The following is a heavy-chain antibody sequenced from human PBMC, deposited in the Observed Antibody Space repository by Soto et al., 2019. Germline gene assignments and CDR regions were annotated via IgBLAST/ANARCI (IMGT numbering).Heavy chain of an antibody. D-gene: IGHD2-21*02. CDR3: ARVPGVVVSADDAFDI. CDR2: IYHSGSA. CDR1: GGSVSSSNW. V-gene: IGHV4-4*02. Sequence: QVQLQESGPGLVKPSGTLSLTCAVSGGSVSSSNWWSWVRQSPGKGLEWMGEIYHSGSAHYNPSLKSRATISLDESNNQFSLRLTSVTAADTAVYYCARVPGVVVSADDAFDIWGPGTRVIVSS. J-gene: IGHJ3*02.